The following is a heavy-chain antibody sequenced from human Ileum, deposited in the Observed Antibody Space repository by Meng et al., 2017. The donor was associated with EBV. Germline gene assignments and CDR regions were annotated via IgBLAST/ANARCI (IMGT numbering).Heavy chain of an antibody. CDR1: VVYFSGDY. D-gene: IGHD4-17*01. V-gene: IGHV4-34*01. CDR3: ARGHDYGDYASDY. Sequence: QAQVLQWGEGLCTPSKTLSLASAVYVVYFSGDYGSLSRQPPGKGLEWIGEINHSESTNDNPSLKSRVTISVDTSKNQFSLKLSSVTAADTAVYYCARGHDYGDYASDYWGQGTLVTVSS. CDR2: INHSEST. J-gene: IGHJ4*02.